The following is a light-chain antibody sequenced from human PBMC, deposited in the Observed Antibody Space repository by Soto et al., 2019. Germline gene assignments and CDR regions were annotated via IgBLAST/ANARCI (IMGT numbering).Light chain of an antibody. CDR1: GSNIGAGYG. V-gene: IGLV1-40*01. J-gene: IGLJ1*01. Sequence: QSVLTQPPSVPGAPGQTVTISCTGSGSNIGAGYGVQWYQQLPGTAPRLLIYGSDDRPSGVPDRFSASVSGNSASLAITGLQTEDEAVYYCQSYDGNLSEVFGHGTKVTV. CDR3: QSYDGNLSEV. CDR2: GSD.